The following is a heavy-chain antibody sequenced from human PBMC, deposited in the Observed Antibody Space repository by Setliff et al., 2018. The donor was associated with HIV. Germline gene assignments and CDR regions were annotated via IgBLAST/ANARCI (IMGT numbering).Heavy chain of an antibody. D-gene: IGHD3-10*01. Sequence: PSETLSLTCAVYGGSVSGYYWSWIRQPPGKGLEWIGEIDHSGSTNYNPSLKSRVTISVDTSKNQFSLNLSSVTAADTAVYYCATIRLTMVRGIPNWFDPWGQGTLVTVSS. CDR1: GGSVSGYY. V-gene: IGHV4-34*01. CDR3: ATIRLTMVRGIPNWFDP. CDR2: IDHSGST. J-gene: IGHJ5*02.